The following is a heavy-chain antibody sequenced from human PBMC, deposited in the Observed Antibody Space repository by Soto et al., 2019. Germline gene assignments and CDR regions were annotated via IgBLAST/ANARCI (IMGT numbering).Heavy chain of an antibody. D-gene: IGHD3-3*01. V-gene: IGHV4-59*08. Sequence: QVQLQESGPGLVKPSETLSLTCTVSGGSISSYYWSWIRQPPGKGLEWIGYIYYSGSTNYNPSLKSRVTISVDTSKNQFSLKPSSVTAAATAVYYCARRYDFWSGYLYYYYVGVWGKGTTVTVSS. CDR1: GGSISSYY. J-gene: IGHJ6*03. CDR2: IYYSGST. CDR3: ARRYDFWSGYLYYYYVGV.